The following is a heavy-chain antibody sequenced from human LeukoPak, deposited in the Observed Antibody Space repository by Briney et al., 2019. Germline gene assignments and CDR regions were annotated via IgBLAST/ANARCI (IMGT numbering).Heavy chain of an antibody. D-gene: IGHD3-10*01. CDR1: GGSISSYY. Sequence: PSETLSLTCIVSGGSISSYYWSWIRQPAGKGLEWIGRIYTSGSTNYNPSFKSRVTMPVDTSKNQFSLKLSSVTAADTAVYYCAREAYYYGSGSFSSNYYYYMDVWGKGTTVTISS. V-gene: IGHV4-4*07. CDR2: IYTSGST. J-gene: IGHJ6*03. CDR3: AREAYYYGSGSFSSNYYYYMDV.